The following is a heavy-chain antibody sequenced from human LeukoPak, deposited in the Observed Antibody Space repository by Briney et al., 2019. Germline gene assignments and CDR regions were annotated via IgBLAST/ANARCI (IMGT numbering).Heavy chain of an antibody. CDR2: ISSSSSYI. CDR1: GFTFSLYW. CDR3: ARGRYNWNYDY. V-gene: IGHV3-21*01. Sequence: GGSLRLSCTASGFTFSLYWMHWVRQAPGKGLEWVSSISSSSSYIYYADSVKGRFTISRDNAKNSLYLQMNSLRAEDTAVYYCARGRYNWNYDYWGQGTLVTVSS. J-gene: IGHJ4*02. D-gene: IGHD1-20*01.